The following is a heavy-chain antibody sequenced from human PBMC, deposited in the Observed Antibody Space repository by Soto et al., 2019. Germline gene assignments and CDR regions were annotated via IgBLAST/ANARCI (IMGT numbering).Heavy chain of an antibody. V-gene: IGHV1-69*01. CDR2: IIPIFGTA. J-gene: IGHJ5*02. D-gene: IGHD2-2*01. Sequence: QVQLVQSGAEVKKPGSSVKVSCKASGGTFSSYAISWVRQAPGQGLEWMGGIIPIFGTANYAQKFQGRVTITADESTSTAYMELSSLRSEDTAVYYCARDHPNELKIGYCSSTSCYGWFDPWGQGTLVTVSS. CDR3: ARDHPNELKIGYCSSTSCYGWFDP. CDR1: GGTFSSYA.